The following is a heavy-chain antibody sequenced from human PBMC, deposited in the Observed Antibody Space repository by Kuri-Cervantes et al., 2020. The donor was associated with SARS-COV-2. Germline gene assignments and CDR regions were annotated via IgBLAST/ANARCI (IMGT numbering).Heavy chain of an antibody. Sequence: GESLKISCAASGFTFSSYSMTWVRQAPGKGLEWVSSISSSSSYIYYADSVKGRFTISRDNAKNSLYLQMNNLRAEDTAVYYCAREGELRAFGIWGQGTMVTVSS. CDR2: ISSSSSYI. V-gene: IGHV3-21*01. D-gene: IGHD1-26*01. J-gene: IGHJ3*02. CDR3: AREGELRAFGI. CDR1: GFTFSSYS.